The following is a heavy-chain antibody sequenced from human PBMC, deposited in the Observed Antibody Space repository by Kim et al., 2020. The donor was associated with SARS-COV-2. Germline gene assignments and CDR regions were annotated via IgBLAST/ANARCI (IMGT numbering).Heavy chain of an antibody. D-gene: IGHD1-20*01. J-gene: IGHJ6*02. V-gene: IGHV4-59*01. CDR1: GGSFSRYY. CDR3: ARENGNWNNDGRAFTIRRFHDGIDV. Sequence: SETLSLTCTVSGGSFSRYYWTWLRQPPGKGLEWIGYVSDSGSTKYNPSLTSRVTISLATSQNQFSLILRSVTAADTAVYYCARENGNWNNDGRAFTIRRFHDGIDVWGQGGSVIVSS. CDR2: VSDSGST.